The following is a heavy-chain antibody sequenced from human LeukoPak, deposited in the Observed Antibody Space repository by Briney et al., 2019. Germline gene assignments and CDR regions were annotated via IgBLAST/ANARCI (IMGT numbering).Heavy chain of an antibody. D-gene: IGHD3-22*01. CDR2: IYTSGTT. Sequence: SETLSLTCTVSGGSISSYYWSWIRQPAGKGLEWIGRIYTSGTTNSNPSLKSRVTISVGTSKNQFSLKLSSVTAADTAVYYCAREYYDSNKAPALDIWGQGTMVTVSS. CDR3: AREYYDSNKAPALDI. V-gene: IGHV4-4*07. CDR1: GGSISSYY. J-gene: IGHJ3*02.